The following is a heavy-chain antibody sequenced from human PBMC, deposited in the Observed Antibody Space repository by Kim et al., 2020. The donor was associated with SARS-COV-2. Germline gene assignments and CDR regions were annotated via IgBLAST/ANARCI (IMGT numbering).Heavy chain of an antibody. Sequence: IYYADYVKSRFTMSRDNDKNSLYLQMQSLRAGDTAVCYCARGGSGWVWDYWGQGTLVTVSS. D-gene: IGHD6-19*01. V-gene: IGHV3-21*01. CDR3: ARGGSGWVWDY. CDR2: I. J-gene: IGHJ4*02.